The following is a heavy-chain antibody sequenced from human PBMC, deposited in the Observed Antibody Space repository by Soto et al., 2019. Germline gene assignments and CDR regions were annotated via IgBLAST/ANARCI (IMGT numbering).Heavy chain of an antibody. CDR1: GFTFSSYG. CDR2: IWYDGSNK. D-gene: IGHD5-12*01. J-gene: IGHJ6*02. Sequence: QVQLVESGGGVVQPGRSLRLSCAASGFTFSSYGMHWVRQAPGKGLERVAVIWYDGSNKYYADSVKGRFTISRDNSKNTLYRQMNSLRGEETAVYYCVREGAYGGDGEYYYYGMDVGGQGTAFTVCS. V-gene: IGHV3-33*01. CDR3: VREGAYGGDGEYYYYGMDV.